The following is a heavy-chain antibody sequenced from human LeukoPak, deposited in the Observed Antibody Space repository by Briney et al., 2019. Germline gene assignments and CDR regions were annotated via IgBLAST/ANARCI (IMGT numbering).Heavy chain of an antibody. V-gene: IGHV3-21*01. Sequence: GGSLRLSCAASGFTLSSYSMNWVRQAPGKGLEWVSSISSSSSYIYYADSVKGRFTISRDNAKNSLYLQMNCLRAGDMAVYYCARAHYDDSRPVATWGQGTLVTVSS. CDR2: ISSSSSYI. D-gene: IGHD3-22*01. J-gene: IGHJ5*02. CDR1: GFTLSSYS. CDR3: ARAHYDDSRPVAT.